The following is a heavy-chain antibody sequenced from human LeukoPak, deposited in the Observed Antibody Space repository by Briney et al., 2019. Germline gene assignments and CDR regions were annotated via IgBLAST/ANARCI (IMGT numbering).Heavy chain of an antibody. CDR1: GFTFSSYG. J-gene: IGHJ4*02. CDR2: ISYDGSNK. CDR3: SKDQYYSGPGSYSHYFDY. Sequence: PGRSLRLSCAASGFTFSSYGMHWVRQAPGKGLEWVAVISYDGSNKYYADSVKGRFTISRDNSKNTLYLQMNSLRAEDTAVYYCSKDQYYSGPGSYSHYFDYWGQGTLVTVSS. V-gene: IGHV3-30*18. D-gene: IGHD3-10*01.